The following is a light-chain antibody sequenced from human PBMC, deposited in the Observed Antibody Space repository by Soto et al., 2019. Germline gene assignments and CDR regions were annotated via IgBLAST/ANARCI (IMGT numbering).Light chain of an antibody. V-gene: IGKV3-15*01. CDR3: QQYNNWPQT. J-gene: IGKJ1*01. Sequence: EIVLTQSPGTLSLSPGERATLSGTASQTINNNVAWYQLKDGQVPRLLIYGASTRAADVPARFSGGGSGTEFTLTISSLQSEDFAEYHCQQYNNWPQTFGQGTKVDIK. CDR2: GAS. CDR1: QTINNN.